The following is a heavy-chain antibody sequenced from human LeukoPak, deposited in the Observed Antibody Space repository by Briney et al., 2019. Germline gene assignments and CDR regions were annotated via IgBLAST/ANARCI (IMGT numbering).Heavy chain of an antibody. V-gene: IGHV3-33*06. CDR2: IWYDGSNK. J-gene: IGHJ4*02. D-gene: IGHD3-22*01. Sequence: GGSLRLSCAASGFTFSSYGMHWVRQAPGKGLEWVAVIWYDGSNKYYADSVKGRFTISRDNSKNTLYLQMNSLRAEDTAVYYCAKARATYLYDTSGFSALDYWGQGTLVTVSS. CDR1: GFTFSSYG. CDR3: AKARATYLYDTSGFSALDY.